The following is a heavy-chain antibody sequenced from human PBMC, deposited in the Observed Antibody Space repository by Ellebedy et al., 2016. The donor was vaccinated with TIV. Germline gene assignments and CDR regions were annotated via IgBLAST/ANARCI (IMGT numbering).Heavy chain of an antibody. CDR3: ARPVVVGATDGFDI. D-gene: IGHD1-26*01. Sequence: MPSETLSLTCTVSGGSISSSSYYWGWIRQPPGKGLEWVGSFYYRGSTYYNPSLRSRVTISVDTSKNQFSLKLSSVTAADTAVYYCARPVVVGATDGFDIWGQGTMVTVSS. CDR2: FYYRGST. CDR1: GGSISSSSYY. J-gene: IGHJ3*02. V-gene: IGHV4-39*01.